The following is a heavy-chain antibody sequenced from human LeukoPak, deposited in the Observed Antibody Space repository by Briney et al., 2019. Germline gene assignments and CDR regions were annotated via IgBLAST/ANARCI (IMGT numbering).Heavy chain of an antibody. Sequence: PGGSLRLSCAASGCTFSSYAMSWVRQAPGKGLEWVSAISGSGGSTYYADSVKGRFTISRDNSKNTLYLQMNSLRAEDTAVYYCAKEIEMATIEGCFDYWGQGTLVTVSS. CDR3: AKEIEMATIEGCFDY. CDR2: ISGSGGST. D-gene: IGHD5-24*01. CDR1: GCTFSSYA. V-gene: IGHV3-23*01. J-gene: IGHJ4*02.